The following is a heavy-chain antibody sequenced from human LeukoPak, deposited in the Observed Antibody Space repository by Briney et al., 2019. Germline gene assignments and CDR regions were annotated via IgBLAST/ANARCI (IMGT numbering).Heavy chain of an antibody. V-gene: IGHV3-21*01. Sequence: GGSLRLSCAASGFTFSSYSMNWVRQAPGKGLEWVSSISSSSSYIDYADSVKGRFTISRDNAKNSLYLQMNSLRAEDTAVYYCARALYSVRGFVNFDYWGQGTLVTVSS. CDR3: ARALYSVRGFVNFDY. D-gene: IGHD3-10*01. CDR2: ISSSSSYI. J-gene: IGHJ4*02. CDR1: GFTFSSYS.